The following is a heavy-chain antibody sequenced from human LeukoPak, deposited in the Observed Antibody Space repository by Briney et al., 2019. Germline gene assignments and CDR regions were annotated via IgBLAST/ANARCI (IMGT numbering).Heavy chain of an antibody. V-gene: IGHV3-30*04. J-gene: IGHJ5*02. CDR3: AKDSSSRYSDWFDP. D-gene: IGHD6-13*01. CDR2: ISYDGSNK. CDR1: GFTFSSYA. Sequence: PGGSLRLSCAASGFTFSSYAMHWVRQAPGKGLEWVAVISYDGSNKYYADSVKGRFTISRDNSKNTLYLQMNSLRAEDTAVYYCAKDSSSRYSDWFDPWGQGTLVTVSS.